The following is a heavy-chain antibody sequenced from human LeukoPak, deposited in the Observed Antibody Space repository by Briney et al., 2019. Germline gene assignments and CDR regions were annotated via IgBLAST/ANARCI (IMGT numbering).Heavy chain of an antibody. V-gene: IGHV3-23*01. D-gene: IGHD6-6*01. J-gene: IGHJ4*02. CDR1: GFTFSNYA. Sequence: QSGGSLRLSCAASGFTFSNYAMSWVRQAPGKGLEWISAITDGGDTKYYADSVKGRFTISRDNSKNTLDLQMNSLRAEGTAVYYCAKRVEYSSPGGYFDYWGQGILVTVAS. CDR2: ITDGGDTK. CDR3: AKRVEYSSPGGYFDY.